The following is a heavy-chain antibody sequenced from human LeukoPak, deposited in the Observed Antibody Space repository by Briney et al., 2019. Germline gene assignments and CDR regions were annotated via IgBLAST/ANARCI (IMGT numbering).Heavy chain of an antibody. V-gene: IGHV3-23*01. D-gene: IGHD3-22*01. CDR1: GFTFNNYA. J-gene: IGHJ4*01. CDR2: VSESGGRT. Sequence: GGSLRLSCAASGFTFNNYAMSWVRQAPGKGPEWVSAVSESGGRTWYADSVKGRFTISRDNSKNTLYLQMNSLRAEDTAVYYCARTIIDSSGYLDYWGQEPWSPSPQ. CDR3: ARTIIDSSGYLDY.